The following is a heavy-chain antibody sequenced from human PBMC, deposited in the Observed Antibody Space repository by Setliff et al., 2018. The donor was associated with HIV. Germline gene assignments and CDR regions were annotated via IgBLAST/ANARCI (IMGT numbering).Heavy chain of an antibody. CDR2: IHYTGST. D-gene: IGHD3-3*01. Sequence: ASETLSLTCTVSGGSISSGGYYWSWIRQHPGKGLEWIGYIHYTGSTYYNPSPKSRVTISVDTSKNQFSLKLSSVTAADTAVYYCAPYNTRSGYYSMGWFDPWGQGTLVTVS. J-gene: IGHJ5*02. CDR1: GGSISSGGYY. V-gene: IGHV4-31*03. CDR3: APYNTRSGYYSMGWFDP.